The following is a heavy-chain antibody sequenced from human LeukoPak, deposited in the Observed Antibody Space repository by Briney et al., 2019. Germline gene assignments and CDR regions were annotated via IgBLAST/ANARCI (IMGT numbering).Heavy chain of an antibody. V-gene: IGHV4-34*01. J-gene: IGHJ3*02. CDR1: GGSFSGYY. Sequence: SETLSLTCAVYGGSFSGYYWSWIRQPPGKGLEWIGEINHSGSTNYNPSLKSRVTISVDTSKNQFSLKLSSVTAADTAVYYCARAHYDCVWGSYPNAFDIWSQGTMVTVSS. CDR2: INHSGST. D-gene: IGHD3-16*02. CDR3: ARAHYDCVWGSYPNAFDI.